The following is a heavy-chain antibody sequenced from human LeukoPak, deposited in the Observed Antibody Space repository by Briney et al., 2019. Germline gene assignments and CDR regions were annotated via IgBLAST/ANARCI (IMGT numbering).Heavy chain of an antibody. CDR1: GFTFSSYT. V-gene: IGHV3-30-3*01. D-gene: IGHD3-16*01. CDR2: ISFDGSNK. CDR3: AREELGSSLGFDP. Sequence: GGTLRLSCAASGFTFSSYTIHWVRQPPGKGLEWVAVISFDGSNKYYADSVKGRFTISRDNSKNTLYLQMNSLRAEDTAVYYCAREELGSSLGFDPWGQGTLVTVSS. J-gene: IGHJ5*02.